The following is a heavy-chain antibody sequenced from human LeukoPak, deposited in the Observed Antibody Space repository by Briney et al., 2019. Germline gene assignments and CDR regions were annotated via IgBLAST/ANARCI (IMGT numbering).Heavy chain of an antibody. Sequence: GGSLRLSCAASGFTFSDYYMSWIRQAPGKGLEWVSYISSSSSYTNYADSVKGRFTISRDNAKNSLYLQMNSLRAEDTAVYYCARDFGSSHIPDALDIWGQGTMVTVSS. J-gene: IGHJ3*02. D-gene: IGHD3-3*01. CDR1: GFTFSDYY. V-gene: IGHV3-11*06. CDR3: ARDFGSSHIPDALDI. CDR2: ISSSSSYT.